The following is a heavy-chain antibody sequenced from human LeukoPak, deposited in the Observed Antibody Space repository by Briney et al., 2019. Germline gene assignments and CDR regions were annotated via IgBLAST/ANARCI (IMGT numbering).Heavy chain of an antibody. V-gene: IGHV4-4*07. J-gene: IGHJ6*03. D-gene: IGHD3-10*01. Sequence: SETLSLTCTVSGGSISNYYWSWIRQPAGKGLEWIGRIHTSGSTNYNPSLKSRITMSVDTSKNQFSLKLSSVTGADTAIYYCARGRSSMVRGYYYYYMDVWGKGTTVTISS. CDR1: GGSISNYY. CDR3: ARGRSSMVRGYYYYYMDV. CDR2: IHTSGST.